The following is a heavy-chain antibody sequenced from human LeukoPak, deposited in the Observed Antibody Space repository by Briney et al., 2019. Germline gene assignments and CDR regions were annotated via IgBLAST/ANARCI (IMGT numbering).Heavy chain of an antibody. J-gene: IGHJ5*02. D-gene: IGHD2-21*01. V-gene: IGHV1-46*01. CDR1: GYTFTIYY. CDR3: ARDCGGEGPMFDP. CDR2: INPSGGST. Sequence: ASVKVSCKASGYTFTIYYMHWVRQAPGQGLEWMGIINPSGGSTSYAQKFQGRVTMTRDMSTSTVYMELSSLRSEDTAVYYCARDCGGEGPMFDPWGQGTLVTVSS.